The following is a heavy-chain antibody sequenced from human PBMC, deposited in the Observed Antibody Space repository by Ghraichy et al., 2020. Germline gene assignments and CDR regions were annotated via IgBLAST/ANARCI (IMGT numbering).Heavy chain of an antibody. D-gene: IGHD6-6*01. Sequence: GESLNISCAASGFSFSNYDMSWVRQAPGKGLEWVSAFTASGSTYYADSVTGRFTISRDNSKSTLYLQMNSLRAEDTAVYYCAKPIRSTSSSNYWGQGTLVTVSS. V-gene: IGHV3-23*01. J-gene: IGHJ4*02. CDR1: GFSFSNYD. CDR3: AKPIRSTSSSNY. CDR2: FTASGST.